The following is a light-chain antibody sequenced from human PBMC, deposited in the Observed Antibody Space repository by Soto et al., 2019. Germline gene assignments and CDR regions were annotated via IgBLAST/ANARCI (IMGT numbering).Light chain of an antibody. V-gene: IGLV1-51*01. Sequence: QSVLTQPPSVSAAPGQRVTISCSGSSSDIEKNDISWYQQIPGTAPRLLINDNDRRPSGIPDRFSGSKSRTSATLDITGLQTGDEGNYYCATWQRSLRVVLFGGGTKVTVL. CDR2: DND. J-gene: IGLJ2*01. CDR1: SSDIEKND. CDR3: ATWQRSLRVVL.